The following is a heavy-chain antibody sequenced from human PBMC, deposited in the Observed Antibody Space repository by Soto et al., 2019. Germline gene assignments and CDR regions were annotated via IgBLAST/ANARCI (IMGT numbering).Heavy chain of an antibody. CDR2: ISYDGSNK. CDR1: GFTLSSYG. D-gene: IGHD6-19*01. Sequence: QVQLVESGGGVVQPGRSLRLSCAASGFTLSSYGMHWVRQAPGKGLEWVAVISYDGSNKYYADSVKGRFTISRDNSKNTLYLQMNSLRAEDTAVYYCAKMTVAGQVYYYYYMDVWGKGTTVTVSS. V-gene: IGHV3-30*18. CDR3: AKMTVAGQVYYYYYMDV. J-gene: IGHJ6*03.